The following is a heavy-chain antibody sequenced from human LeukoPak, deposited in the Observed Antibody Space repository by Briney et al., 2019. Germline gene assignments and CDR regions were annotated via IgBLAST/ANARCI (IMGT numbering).Heavy chain of an antibody. V-gene: IGHV3-9*01. D-gene: IGHD6-19*01. CDR2: ISWNSGSI. CDR3: AKDMAGGIAVAGTGFDY. Sequence: PGGSLRLSCAASGFTFDDYAMHWVPQAPGKGLEWVSGISWNSGSIGYADSVKGRFTISRDNAKNSLYLQMNSLRAEDTALYYCAKDMAGGIAVAGTGFDYWGQGTLVTVSS. CDR1: GFTFDDYA. J-gene: IGHJ4*02.